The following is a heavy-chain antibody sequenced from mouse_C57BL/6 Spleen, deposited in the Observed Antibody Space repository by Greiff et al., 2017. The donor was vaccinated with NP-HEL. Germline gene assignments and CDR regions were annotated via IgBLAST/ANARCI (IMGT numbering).Heavy chain of an antibody. CDR3: ARAYGNYRDWFAY. CDR2: VYPNSGGT. Sequence: QVQLQQPGAELVKPGASVKLSCKASGYNFTSYWMHWVKQRTGRGLEWLGRVYPNSGGTEYNEKFKSKATLTVDKTSSTAYMQLSSLTCEDSAVYYCARAYGNYRDWFAYWGQGTLVTVSA. J-gene: IGHJ3*01. V-gene: IGHV1-72*01. D-gene: IGHD2-1*01. CDR1: GYNFTSYW.